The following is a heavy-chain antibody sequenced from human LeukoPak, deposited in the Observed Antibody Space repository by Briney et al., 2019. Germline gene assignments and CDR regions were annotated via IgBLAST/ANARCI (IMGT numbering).Heavy chain of an antibody. CDR1: GFTFSSYS. J-gene: IGHJ6*02. Sequence: GGSLRLSCAASGFTFSSYSMNWVRQAPGKGLEWVSYISSSSSTIYYADSVKGRFTISRDNSKNTLYLQMNSLRAEDTAVYYCARDRGSYDFWSGISGYYYGMDVWGQGTTVTVSS. D-gene: IGHD3-3*01. CDR2: ISSSSSTI. V-gene: IGHV3-48*01. CDR3: ARDRGSYDFWSGISGYYYGMDV.